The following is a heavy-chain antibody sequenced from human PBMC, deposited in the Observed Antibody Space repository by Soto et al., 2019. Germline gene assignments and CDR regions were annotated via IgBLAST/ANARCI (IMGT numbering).Heavy chain of an antibody. CDR3: AADATAWQQMVPSDY. CDR1: GFTFTSSA. CDR2: IAVGSGYT. D-gene: IGHD2-8*01. J-gene: IGHJ4*02. Sequence: GPPVKVSCKASGFTFTSSASQWVRQARGQRLEWIGWIAVGSGYTNYAQRFQDRVTLTRDMSTATTYMELSRLTSEDTAIYYCAADATAWQQMVPSDYWGQGTLVTVSS. V-gene: IGHV1-58*01.